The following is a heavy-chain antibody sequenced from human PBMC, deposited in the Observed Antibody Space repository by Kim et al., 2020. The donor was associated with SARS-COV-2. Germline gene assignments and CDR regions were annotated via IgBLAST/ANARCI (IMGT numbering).Heavy chain of an antibody. Sequence: SETLSLTCAVYGGSFSGYHWSWIRQPPGQGLEWIGEINDSGSANYNPSLKSRVTISADTSKNQFSLKVTSVTAADTAVYFCARGERPTWPIGRYWGQGTLVTVSS. J-gene: IGHJ4*02. CDR2: INDSGSA. D-gene: IGHD1-26*01. CDR3: ARGERPTWPIGRY. CDR1: GGSFSGYH. V-gene: IGHV4-34*01.